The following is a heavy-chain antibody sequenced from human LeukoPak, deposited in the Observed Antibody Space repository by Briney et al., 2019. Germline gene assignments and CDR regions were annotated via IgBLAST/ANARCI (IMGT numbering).Heavy chain of an antibody. CDR2: ISGSGGST. J-gene: IGHJ4*02. V-gene: IGHV3-23*01. CDR1: GFTFSSYA. CDR3: AKDLEDYGCPKTGDY. D-gene: IGHD4-17*01. Sequence: GGSLRLSCAASGFTFSSYAMSWVRQAPGKGLEWVSAISGSGGSTYYADSVKGRFTISRDNSKNTLYLQMNSLRAEDTAVYYCAKDLEDYGCPKTGDYWGQGTLVTVSS.